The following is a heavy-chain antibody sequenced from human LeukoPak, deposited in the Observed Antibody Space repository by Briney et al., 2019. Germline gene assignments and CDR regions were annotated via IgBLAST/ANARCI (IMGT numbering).Heavy chain of an antibody. V-gene: IGHV3-30-3*01. CDR2: ISYDGSNK. J-gene: IGHJ6*03. CDR3: ARSSKQSHYYYYYMDV. D-gene: IGHD3-9*01. Sequence: GGSLRLSCAASGFTFSSYTMHWVRQAPGKGLEWVAVISYDGSNKYYADSVKGRFTISRDNSKNTLYLQMNSLRAEDTAVYYCARSSKQSHYYYYYMDVWGKGTTVTVSS. CDR1: GFTFSSYT.